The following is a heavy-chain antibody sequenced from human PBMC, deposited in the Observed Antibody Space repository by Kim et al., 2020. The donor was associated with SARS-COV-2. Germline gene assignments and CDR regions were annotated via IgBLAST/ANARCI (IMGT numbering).Heavy chain of an antibody. CDR2: INHSGST. D-gene: IGHD3-22*01. J-gene: IGHJ6*02. V-gene: IGHV4-34*01. CDR3: AGSGYYYYYYGMDV. CDR1: GGSFSGYY. Sequence: SETLSLTCAVYGGSFSGYYWSWIRQPPGKGLEWIGEINHSGSTNYNPSLKSRVTISVDTSKNQFSLKLSSVTAADTAVYYCAGSGYYYYYYGMDVWGQGTTVTVSS.